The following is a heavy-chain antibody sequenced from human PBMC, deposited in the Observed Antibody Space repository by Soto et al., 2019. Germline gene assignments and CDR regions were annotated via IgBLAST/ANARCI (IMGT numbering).Heavy chain of an antibody. Sequence: GGSLRLSCAASGCTFSNYNMNWVRQAPGKGLEWLSYIGGDSSPIYYADSVKGRFTTSRDNAKNSLYLQMNSLIAEDTALYYCARGLGSSWFFLRGQGALVTASS. CDR2: IGGDSSPI. CDR1: GCTFSNYN. J-gene: IGHJ4*02. D-gene: IGHD6-13*01. CDR3: ARGLGSSWFFL. V-gene: IGHV3-48*01.